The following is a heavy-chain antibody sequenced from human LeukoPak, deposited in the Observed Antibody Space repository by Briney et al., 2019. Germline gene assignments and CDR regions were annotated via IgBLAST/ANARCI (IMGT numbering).Heavy chain of an antibody. D-gene: IGHD3-10*01. CDR1: GGSFSGYY. CDR3: ARGKGSGSYYSYYYYYMDV. J-gene: IGHJ6*03. Sequence: PSETLSLTCAVYGGSFSGYYWSWIRQPPGKGLEWIGEITHSGSTNYNPSLKSRVTISVDTSKNQFSLKLSSVTAADTAVYYCARGKGSGSYYSYYYYYMDVWGKGTTVTVSS. CDR2: ITHSGST. V-gene: IGHV4-34*01.